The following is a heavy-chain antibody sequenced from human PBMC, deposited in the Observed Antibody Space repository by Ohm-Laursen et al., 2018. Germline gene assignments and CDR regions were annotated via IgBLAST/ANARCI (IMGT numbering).Heavy chain of an antibody. CDR3: ARLLSGSSPEDY. CDR2: ISWNSGSI. Sequence: SLRLSCSASGFTFDDYAMHWVRQAPGKGLEWVSGISWNSGSIGYADSVKGRFTISRDNAKNFLFLQMNSLRPEDTAVYYCARLLSGSSPEDYWGQGTLVTVSS. CDR1: GFTFDDYA. V-gene: IGHV3-9*01. D-gene: IGHD1-26*01. J-gene: IGHJ4*02.